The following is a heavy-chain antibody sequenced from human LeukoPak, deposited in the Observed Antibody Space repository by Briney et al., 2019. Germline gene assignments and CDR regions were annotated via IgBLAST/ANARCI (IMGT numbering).Heavy chain of an antibody. CDR2: ISAYNGNT. CDR1: GYTFTSYG. D-gene: IGHD3-22*01. V-gene: IGHV1-18*01. Sequence: ASVKVSCKASGYTFTSYGISWVRQAPGQGLEWMGWISAYNGNTNYAQKLQGRVTMTTDTSTSTAYMELRSLRSDDTAVYYCAGTHPPDYYDSSGYSTDYWGQGTLVTVSS. J-gene: IGHJ4*02. CDR3: AGTHPPDYYDSSGYSTDY.